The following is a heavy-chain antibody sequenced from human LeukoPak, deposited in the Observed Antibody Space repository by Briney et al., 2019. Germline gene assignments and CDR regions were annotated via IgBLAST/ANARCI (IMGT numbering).Heavy chain of an antibody. J-gene: IGHJ3*01. V-gene: IGHV3-7*05. CDR1: GFTFSSFW. D-gene: IGHD3-10*01. CDR2: IKKDGSEH. CDR3: VRVQGRGD. Sequence: GGSLRLSCAASGFTFSSFWMSWVRQAPGKGLEWVANIKKDGSEHNYVDSVEGRFTISRDNAKNSLYLQMNSLRAEDTAVYYCVRVQGRGDWGQGTMVTVSS.